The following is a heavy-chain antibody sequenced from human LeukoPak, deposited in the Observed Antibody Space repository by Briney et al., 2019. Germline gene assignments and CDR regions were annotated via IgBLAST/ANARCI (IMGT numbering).Heavy chain of an antibody. CDR1: GITFSSHG. CDR2: ISGSGGST. CDR3: ARAIVVIPAAIRY. Sequence: GGTLRLSCAASGITFSSHGMSWVRQAPGKGLEWVSSISGSGGSTYYADSVKGRFTISRDNSKNTLYLQMNSLRAEDTAVYYCARAIVVIPAAIRYWGQGTLVTVSS. V-gene: IGHV3-23*01. J-gene: IGHJ4*02. D-gene: IGHD2-2*01.